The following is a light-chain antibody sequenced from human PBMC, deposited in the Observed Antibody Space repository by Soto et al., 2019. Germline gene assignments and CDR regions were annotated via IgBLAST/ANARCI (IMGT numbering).Light chain of an antibody. Sequence: AIHMTQSPSSLSASVGDRVTITCRASQGIRNDLGWYQKKPGKAPKLLIFAAFNLQSGVPSRFSGGGSGTDFTLTISSLQPEDFATYYCLQHFNLSWTFGQGTKVEIK. V-gene: IGKV1-6*01. CDR1: QGIRND. CDR2: AAF. CDR3: LQHFNLSWT. J-gene: IGKJ1*01.